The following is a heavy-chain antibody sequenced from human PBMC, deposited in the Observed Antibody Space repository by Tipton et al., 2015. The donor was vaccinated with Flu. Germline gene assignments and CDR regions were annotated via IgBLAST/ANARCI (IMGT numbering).Heavy chain of an antibody. J-gene: IGHJ5*02. D-gene: IGHD6-19*01. V-gene: IGHV4-59*01. Sequence: LRLSCTVSGDSINNYDWSWVRQSPGKALECIGYLYTSGSTDYNPSLKGRVTTSVDTSKNQFFLKLNSLTPADTGVYYCARDVITVAGTRFDPWGQGTLVTVSS. CDR3: ARDVITVAGTRFDP. CDR1: GDSINNYD. CDR2: LYTSGST.